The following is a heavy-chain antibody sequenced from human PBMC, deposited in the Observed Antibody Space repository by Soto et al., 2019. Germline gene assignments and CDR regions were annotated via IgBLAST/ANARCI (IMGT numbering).Heavy chain of an antibody. J-gene: IGHJ5*01. CDR3: GRVVEGAARHTDPDS. D-gene: IGHD2-21*01. Sequence: SETLSLTCTVSGVSIHNSHSFWAWIRQPPGKGLQFIASVYHNGGAHYNSSLKSRVTISVDTANNQVSLRMRSLTAADTAFYYCGRVVEGAARHTDPDSWGQGILVTVSS. CDR2: VYHNGGA. V-gene: IGHV4-39*01. CDR1: GVSIHNSHSF.